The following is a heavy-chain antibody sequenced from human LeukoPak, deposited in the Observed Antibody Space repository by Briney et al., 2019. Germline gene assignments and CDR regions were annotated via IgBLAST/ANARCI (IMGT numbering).Heavy chain of an antibody. CDR2: ISRSGGST. D-gene: IGHD6-13*01. CDR1: GFTFSSYA. Sequence: PGGSLRLSCAASGFTFSSYAMSWVRQAPGKGLEWVSAISRSGGSTYYADSVKGRFTISRDNSKNTLYLQMNSLRAEDTAVYYCAKDFRQDYIAAAGTRGGFDDWGQGTLVTVSS. CDR3: AKDFRQDYIAAAGTRGGFDD. V-gene: IGHV3-23*01. J-gene: IGHJ4*02.